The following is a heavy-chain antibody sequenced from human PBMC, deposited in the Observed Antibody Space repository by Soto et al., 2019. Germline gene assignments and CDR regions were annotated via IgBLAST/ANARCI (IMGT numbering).Heavy chain of an antibody. V-gene: IGHV3-30*18. J-gene: IGHJ6*02. D-gene: IGHD3-10*01. Sequence: QVQLVESGGGVVQPGRSLRLSCAASGFTFSSYGMHWVRQAPGKGLEWVAVISYDGSNKYYADSVKGRFTISRDNSKNTLYLQMNRLRAEDTAVYYRAKDQLRGVRGVITYYYGMDVWGQGTTVTVSS. CDR3: AKDQLRGVRGVITYYYGMDV. CDR2: ISYDGSNK. CDR1: GFTFSSYG.